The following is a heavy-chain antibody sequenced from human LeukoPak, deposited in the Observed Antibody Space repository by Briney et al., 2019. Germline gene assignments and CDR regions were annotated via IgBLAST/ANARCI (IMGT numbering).Heavy chain of an antibody. V-gene: IGHV3-30*02. J-gene: IGHJ4*02. D-gene: IGHD3-10*01. CDR1: GFTFSSYG. Sequence: PGGSLRLSCAASGFTFSSYGMHWVRQAPGKGLEWVAFIRYDGNDKYYADSVKGRFTISRDKSKNTLYLQMNSLRAEDTAVYYCARFHYGSGSRNFDYWGQGTLVTVSS. CDR3: ARFHYGSGSRNFDY. CDR2: IRYDGNDK.